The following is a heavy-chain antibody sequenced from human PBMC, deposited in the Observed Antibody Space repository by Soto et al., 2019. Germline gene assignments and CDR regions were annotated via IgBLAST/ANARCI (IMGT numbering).Heavy chain of an antibody. CDR1: GGTFGSYA. J-gene: IGHJ3*02. CDR2: IIPIFGTA. D-gene: IGHD4-17*01. Sequence: SVKVSCKASGGTFGSYAISWVRQAPGQGLEWMGGIIPIFGTANYAQKFQGRVTITADESTSTAYMELSSLRSEDTAVYYCARALPMTTVTTLAFDIWGQGTMVTVSS. CDR3: ARALPMTTVTTLAFDI. V-gene: IGHV1-69*13.